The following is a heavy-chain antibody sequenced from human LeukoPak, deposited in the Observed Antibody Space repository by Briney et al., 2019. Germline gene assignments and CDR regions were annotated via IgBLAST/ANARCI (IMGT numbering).Heavy chain of an antibody. CDR2: INPSGGST. J-gene: IGHJ3*02. D-gene: IGHD3-3*01. CDR1: GYTFTGYY. CDR3: ARGRWRLDAFDI. V-gene: IGHV1-46*01. Sequence: ASVKVSCKASGYTFTGYYMHWVRQAPGQGLEWMGIINPSGGSTSYAQKFQGRVTMTRDMSTSTVYMELSSLRSEDTAVYYCARGRWRLDAFDIWGQGTVVTVSS.